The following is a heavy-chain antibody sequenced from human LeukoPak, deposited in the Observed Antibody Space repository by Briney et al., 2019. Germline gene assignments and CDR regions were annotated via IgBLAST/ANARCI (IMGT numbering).Heavy chain of an antibody. Sequence: SETLSLTCTVPGGSISKYYWSWSRQPADKGLEWMGRIHTSGTTHYNPSLKSRVTLSVDTSTNQFSLRLTSVTATDTAVYYCARLHLPAHEGAFDIWGRGTMVTVSS. CDR2: IHTSGTT. V-gene: IGHV4-4*07. J-gene: IGHJ3*02. D-gene: IGHD1-14*01. CDR1: GGSISKYY. CDR3: ARLHLPAHEGAFDI.